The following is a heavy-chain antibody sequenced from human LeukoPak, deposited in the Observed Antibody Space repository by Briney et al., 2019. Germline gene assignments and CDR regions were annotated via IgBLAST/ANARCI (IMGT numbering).Heavy chain of an antibody. CDR3: ARVSIAVFVFDY. D-gene: IGHD6-19*01. CDR1: GYTFTSYY. J-gene: IGHJ4*02. V-gene: IGHV1-46*01. CDR2: INPSGGST. Sequence: ASVKVSCKASGYTFTSYYMHWVRQAPGQGLEWMGIINPSGGSTSYAQKFQGRVTTTRDTSTSTVYMELSSLRSEDTAVYYCARVSIAVFVFDYWGQGTLVTVSS.